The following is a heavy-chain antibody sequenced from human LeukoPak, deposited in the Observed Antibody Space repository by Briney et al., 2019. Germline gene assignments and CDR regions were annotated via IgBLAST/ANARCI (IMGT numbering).Heavy chain of an antibody. Sequence: ASVKVSCKASGYTFTGYYIHWVRQAPGQGLEWMGWINPNSGGTNYAQKLQGRVTMTTDTSTSTAYMELRSLRSDDTAVYYCAGFSGGYDSSGYYSSHDAFDIWGQGTMVTVSS. CDR1: GYTFTGYY. J-gene: IGHJ3*02. CDR3: AGFSGGYDSSGYYSSHDAFDI. D-gene: IGHD3-22*01. CDR2: INPNSGGT. V-gene: IGHV1-2*02.